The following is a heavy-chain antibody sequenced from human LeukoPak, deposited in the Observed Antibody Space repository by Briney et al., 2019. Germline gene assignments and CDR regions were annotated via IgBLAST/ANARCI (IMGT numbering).Heavy chain of an antibody. CDR1: GGSITSTNY. Sequence: SGTLSLTCGVSGGSITSTNYWTWVRQPPGKGLEWIGEVNLQGSTNYNPSLMGRVAISVDMSENHISLQLTSVTAADTAVYYCARGGVGATLDYWGQGTLVTVSS. CDR3: ARGGVGATLDY. V-gene: IGHV4-4*02. D-gene: IGHD1-26*01. CDR2: VNLQGST. J-gene: IGHJ4*02.